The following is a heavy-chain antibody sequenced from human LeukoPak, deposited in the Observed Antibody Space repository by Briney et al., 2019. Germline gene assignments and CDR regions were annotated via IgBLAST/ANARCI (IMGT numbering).Heavy chain of an antibody. J-gene: IGHJ4*02. CDR1: GGSITSYY. Sequence: KPSETLSLTCTVSGGSITSYYWSWIRQPPGKGLEWIGYIYYSGSTNYNPSLKSRVTISVDTSKNQFSLKLSSVTAADTAVYYCARLLGVYFDYWGQGTLVTVSS. V-gene: IGHV4-59*08. CDR3: ARLLGVYFDY. D-gene: IGHD3-16*01. CDR2: IYYSGST.